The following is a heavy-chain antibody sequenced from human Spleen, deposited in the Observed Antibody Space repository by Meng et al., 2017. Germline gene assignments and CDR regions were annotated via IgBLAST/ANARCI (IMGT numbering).Heavy chain of an antibody. D-gene: IGHD3-10*01. CDR1: GGSFSGYY. V-gene: IGHV4-34*01. Sequence: SETLSLTCAVYGGSFSGYYWSWIRQPPGKGLEWIGEINHSGSTNYNPSLRNRVSISVDTSRNQFSLKLNSVTAADTAVYFCARELPGEAYFEYWGQGKVVTVSS. CDR2: INHSGST. CDR3: ARELPGEAYFEY. J-gene: IGHJ4*02.